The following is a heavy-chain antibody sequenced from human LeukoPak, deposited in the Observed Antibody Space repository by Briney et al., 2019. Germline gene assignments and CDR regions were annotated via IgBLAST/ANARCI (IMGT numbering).Heavy chain of an antibody. CDR3: ARGHPPDYDFWSGHYYFDY. CDR2: ISSSSSSYI. Sequence: GGSLRLSCAASGFAFSSYSMNWVRQAPGKGLEWVSSISSSSSSYIYYADSVKGRFTISRDNAKNSLYLQMNSLRAEDTAVYYCARGHPPDYDFWSGHYYFDYWGQGTLVTVSS. V-gene: IGHV3-21*01. CDR1: GFAFSSYS. J-gene: IGHJ4*02. D-gene: IGHD3-3*01.